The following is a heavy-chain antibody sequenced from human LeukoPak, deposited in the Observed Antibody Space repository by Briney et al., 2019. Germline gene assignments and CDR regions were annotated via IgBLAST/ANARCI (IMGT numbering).Heavy chain of an antibody. Sequence: PSETLSLTCTVSGVSVSNSLYYWSWIRQPPGKGLEWIGYIYYNGDTNYNPSLKSRVIISIDTSSNQFSLRLNSMTAADTAEYYCARVLRAASWRSYDYWGQGSLVTVSS. V-gene: IGHV4-61*01. CDR3: ARVLRAASWRSYDY. J-gene: IGHJ4*02. CDR1: GVSVSNSLYY. CDR2: IYYNGDT. D-gene: IGHD5-18*01.